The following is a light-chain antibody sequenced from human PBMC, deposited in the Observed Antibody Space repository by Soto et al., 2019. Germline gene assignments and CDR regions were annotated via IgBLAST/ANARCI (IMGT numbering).Light chain of an antibody. V-gene: IGLV1-40*01. Sequence: QSVLTQPPSVSGAPGQRVTISCTGSSSNIGAGYDVHWYQHLPGTAPKLLIYGTTNRPSGVPDRFSGSKSGTSASLAITGLQAEDEADYYCQSYDGTLSGSYVFGIGTKVTVL. CDR2: GTT. J-gene: IGLJ1*01. CDR1: SSNIGAGYD. CDR3: QSYDGTLSGSYV.